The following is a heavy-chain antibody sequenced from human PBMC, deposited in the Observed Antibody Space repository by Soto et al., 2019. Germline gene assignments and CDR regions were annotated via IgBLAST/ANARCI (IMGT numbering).Heavy chain of an antibody. CDR2: MNPNSGNT. J-gene: IGHJ6*04. Sequence: EASVKVSCKASGYTFTSYDINLVRQATGQGLEWMGWMNPNSGNTGYAQKFQGRVTMTRNTSISTAYMELSSLRSEDTAVYYCARGLGLAVLRYFDWLDVWGKGTTVTVSS. V-gene: IGHV1-8*01. CDR1: GYTFTSYD. CDR3: ARGLGLAVLRYFDWLDV. D-gene: IGHD3-9*01.